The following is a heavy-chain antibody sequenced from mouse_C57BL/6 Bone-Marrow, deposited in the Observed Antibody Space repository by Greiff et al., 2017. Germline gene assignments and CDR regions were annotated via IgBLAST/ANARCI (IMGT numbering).Heavy chain of an antibody. Sequence: EVQGVESGGGLVKPGGSLKLSCAASGFTFSSYAMSWVRQTPEKRLEWVATISDGGSYTYYPDNVKGRFTISRDNAKNNLYLQMSHLKSEDTAMYYCARDAVYYGSSYAWFAYWGQGTLVTVSA. D-gene: IGHD1-1*01. CDR3: ARDAVYYGSSYAWFAY. CDR1: GFTFSSYA. J-gene: IGHJ3*01. V-gene: IGHV5-4*01. CDR2: ISDGGSYT.